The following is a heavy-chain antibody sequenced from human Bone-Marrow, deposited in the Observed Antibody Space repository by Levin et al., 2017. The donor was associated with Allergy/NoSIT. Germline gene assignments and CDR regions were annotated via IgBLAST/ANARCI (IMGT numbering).Heavy chain of an antibody. CDR3: AKDRYCTRATCPVDY. D-gene: IGHD2-8*01. J-gene: IGHJ4*02. CDR1: GVDLREYA. CDR2: ISASGGAT. V-gene: IGHV3-23*01. Sequence: GESLKISCAASGVDLREYAMNWVRQAPGQGLEWVSGISASGGATYYADSVKGRFTISGDNSKNTVYLQMNSLRAEDTAVYYCAKDRYCTRATCPVDYWGQGTLVTVSS.